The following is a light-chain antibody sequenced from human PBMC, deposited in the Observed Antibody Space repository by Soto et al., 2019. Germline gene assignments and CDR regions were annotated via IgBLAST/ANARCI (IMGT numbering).Light chain of an antibody. CDR2: DAS. V-gene: IGKV3D-15*01. J-gene: IGKJ1*01. CDR1: KSVSSN. Sequence: EIVMTQSPATLSVSPGERATLSCRACKSVSSNLAWYQQKPGQAPRLLIYDASNRATGIPARFSGSGSGTEFTLTISSLQPDDFATYYCQQYNSHWTFGQGTKVDIK. CDR3: QQYNSHWT.